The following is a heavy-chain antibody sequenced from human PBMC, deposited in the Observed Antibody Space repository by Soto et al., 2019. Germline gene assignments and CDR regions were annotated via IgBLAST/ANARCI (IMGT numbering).Heavy chain of an antibody. Sequence: ASVKVSCKASGYTFTSYAMHWVRQAPGQRLEWMGWINAGNGNTKYSQKFQGRVTITRDTSASTAYMELSSLRSEDTAVYYCARGGCYFPGWFGPWGQGTPVTVSS. CDR2: INAGNGNT. CDR3: ARGGCYFPGWFGP. J-gene: IGHJ5*01. V-gene: IGHV1-3*01. D-gene: IGHD1-26*01. CDR1: GYTFTSYA.